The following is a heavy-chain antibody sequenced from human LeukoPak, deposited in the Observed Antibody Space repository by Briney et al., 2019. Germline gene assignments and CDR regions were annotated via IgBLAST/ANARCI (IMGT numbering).Heavy chain of an antibody. V-gene: IGHV3-48*03. Sequence: GGSLRLSCEASGFFFSSYVMSWVRQAPGKGLEWVSYISSSGSTIYYADSVEGRFTISRDNAKNSLYLQMNSLRAEDTAVYYCASGGCSSTSCYTYNWFDPWGQGTLVTVSS. D-gene: IGHD2-2*02. J-gene: IGHJ5*02. CDR2: ISSSGSTI. CDR3: ASGGCSSTSCYTYNWFDP. CDR1: GFFFSSYV.